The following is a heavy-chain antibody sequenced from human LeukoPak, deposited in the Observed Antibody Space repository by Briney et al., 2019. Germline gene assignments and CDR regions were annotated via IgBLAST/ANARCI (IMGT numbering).Heavy chain of an antibody. CDR1: GGTFSSYA. J-gene: IGHJ3*02. CDR3: ARDKLGQYLGGATTAFRMYAFDI. Sequence: ASVKVSCKASGGTFSSYAISWVRQAPGQGLEWMGRIIPILGIANYAQKFQGRVTMTRDTSTSTVYMELSSLRSEDTAVYYCARDKLGQYLGGATTAFRMYAFDIWGQGTMVTVSS. D-gene: IGHD1-26*01. V-gene: IGHV1-69*04. CDR2: IIPILGIA.